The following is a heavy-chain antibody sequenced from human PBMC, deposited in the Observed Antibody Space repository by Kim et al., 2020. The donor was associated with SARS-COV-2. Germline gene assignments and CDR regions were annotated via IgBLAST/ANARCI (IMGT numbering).Heavy chain of an antibody. Sequence: PSLKSRVTISVDTSKNQFSLKLSSVTAADTAVYYCARSSSSWYSRSFDYWGQGTLVTVSS. V-gene: IGHV4-34*01. CDR3: ARSSSSWYSRSFDY. D-gene: IGHD6-13*01. J-gene: IGHJ4*02.